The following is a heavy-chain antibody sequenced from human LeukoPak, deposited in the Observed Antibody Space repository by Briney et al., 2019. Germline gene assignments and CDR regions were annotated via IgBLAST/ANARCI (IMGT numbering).Heavy chain of an antibody. CDR2: ISGSGGST. Sequence: GGSLRLSCAASGFTFSSYAMSWVRQAPGKGLEWVSAISGSGGSTYYADSVKGRFTISRDNSKNTLYLQMNSLRAEDTAVYYCAENERGSGYYLILDWGQGTLVTVSS. D-gene: IGHD3-22*01. V-gene: IGHV3-23*01. CDR3: AENERGSGYYLILD. CDR1: GFTFSSYA. J-gene: IGHJ4*02.